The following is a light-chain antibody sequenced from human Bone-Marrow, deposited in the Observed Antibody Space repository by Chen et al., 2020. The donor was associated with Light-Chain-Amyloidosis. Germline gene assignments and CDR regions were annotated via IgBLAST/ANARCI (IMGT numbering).Light chain of an antibody. V-gene: IGLV3-25*03. CDR2: RDT. Sequence: SYELTQPPSVSGSPGQTARITCPGDELPTKYAYWYQQKPGQAPVLVIHRDTERPSGISERFSGSSSGTTATLTISGVQAEDEADYHCQSADSSGTYEVIFGGGTKLTVL. J-gene: IGLJ2*01. CDR1: ELPTKY. CDR3: QSADSSGTYEVI.